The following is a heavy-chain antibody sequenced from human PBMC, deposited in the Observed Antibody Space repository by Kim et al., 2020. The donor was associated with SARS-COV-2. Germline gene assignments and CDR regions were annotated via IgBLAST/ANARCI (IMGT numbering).Heavy chain of an antibody. CDR2: ISAYNGDT. V-gene: IGHV1-18*01. CDR1: GYSFISYG. D-gene: IGHD3-10*01. J-gene: IGHJ4*02. CDR3: ARDPRLRFGESLGGVDY. Sequence: ASVKVSCKASGYSFISYGITWVRQAPGQGLEWMGWISAYNGDTNYAQSLQGRVTMTTDTSTNTAYMELRSLRSDDTAVYYCARDPRLRFGESLGGVDYWGLGTLVTVSS.